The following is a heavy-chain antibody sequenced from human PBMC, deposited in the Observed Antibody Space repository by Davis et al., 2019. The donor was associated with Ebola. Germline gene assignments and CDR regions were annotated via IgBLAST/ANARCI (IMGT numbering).Heavy chain of an antibody. J-gene: IGHJ4*02. Sequence: GESLKISCSASGFTFSSYAMHWVRQAPGKGLEWVSYIDSSDSTIYYADSVKDRFTVSRDHAKSALYLQMNSRTAEDTAVYYCARDSNQIPGSSAYDLSGDFDLWGQGTLVTVSS. D-gene: IGHD5-12*01. CDR2: IDSSDSTI. V-gene: IGHV3-48*04. CDR3: ARDSNQIPGSSAYDLSGDFDL. CDR1: GFTFSSYA.